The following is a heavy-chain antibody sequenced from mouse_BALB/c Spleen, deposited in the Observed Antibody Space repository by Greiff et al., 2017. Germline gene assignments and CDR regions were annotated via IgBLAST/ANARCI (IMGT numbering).Heavy chain of an antibody. CDR3: ARHHGKRDYAMDY. Sequence: EVQGVESGGGLVKPGGSLKLSCAASGFAFSSYDMSWVRQTPEKRLEWVAYISSGGGSTYYPDTVKGRFTISRDNAKNTLYLQMSSLKSEDTAMYYCARHHGKRDYAMDYWGQGTSVTVSS. CDR1: GFAFSSYD. CDR2: ISSGGGST. D-gene: IGHD2-1*01. J-gene: IGHJ4*01. V-gene: IGHV5-12-1*01.